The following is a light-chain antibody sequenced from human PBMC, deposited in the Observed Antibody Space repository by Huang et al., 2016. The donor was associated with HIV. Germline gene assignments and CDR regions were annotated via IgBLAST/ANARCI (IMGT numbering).Light chain of an antibody. V-gene: IGKV1-33*01. CDR1: QDISTY. CDR3: QQYDNLHT. CDR2: DAS. Sequence: DIQMTQSPSSLSASVGDRVTITCQASQDISTYLNWYQQKPGKAPKLLIYDASNLETGVPSRFSGSRSGTHFTFTINNLQPEDIATYYCQQYDNLHTFGQGTKLEIK. J-gene: IGKJ2*01.